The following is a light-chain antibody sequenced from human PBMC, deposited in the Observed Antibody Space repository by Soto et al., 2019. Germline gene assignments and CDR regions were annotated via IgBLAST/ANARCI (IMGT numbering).Light chain of an antibody. V-gene: IGKV3-15*01. CDR3: QQYNNWPPVT. Sequence: EIVMTQSLATLSVSPGESATLSCRASQSVYNNLAWYQQKPGQAPRLLIYGAYTRATGIPARFSGSGSGTELTLTISSLQSEDFAVYFCQQYNNWPPVTCGPGTKVDIK. CDR1: QSVYNN. CDR2: GAY. J-gene: IGKJ3*01.